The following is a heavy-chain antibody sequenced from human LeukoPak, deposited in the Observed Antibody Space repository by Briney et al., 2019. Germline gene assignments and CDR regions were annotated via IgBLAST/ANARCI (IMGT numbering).Heavy chain of an antibody. D-gene: IGHD3-22*01. CDR2: ISGSGDII. CDR1: GFTFRSYA. J-gene: IGHJ4*02. CDR3: AKGGTYYDSSTYYYEMFDY. V-gene: IGHV3-23*01. Sequence: GGSLRLSCAASGFTFRSYAMNWVRQAPGKGLEGVSGISGSGDIIYYSDSVMGRFTNSIDNSKNTLYLQMNSLTVEATAVYYCAKGGTYYDSSTYYYEMFDYWGQGTLVTVSS.